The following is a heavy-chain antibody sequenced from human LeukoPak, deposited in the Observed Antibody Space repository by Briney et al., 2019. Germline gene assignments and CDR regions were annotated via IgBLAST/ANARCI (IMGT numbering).Heavy chain of an antibody. J-gene: IGHJ6*02. V-gene: IGHV1-69*13. CDR1: GGTFSSYA. Sequence: SVKLSCKASGGTFSSYAISWVRQAPGQGLEWVAGIIPIFGNANYARKFQGRVTITADESTSTAYMELSSLRYENTAVYYCARDHFRTTETTPYYYYGMDVWGQGTTVTVSS. D-gene: IGHD4-17*01. CDR3: ARDHFRTTETTPYYYYGMDV. CDR2: IIPIFGNA.